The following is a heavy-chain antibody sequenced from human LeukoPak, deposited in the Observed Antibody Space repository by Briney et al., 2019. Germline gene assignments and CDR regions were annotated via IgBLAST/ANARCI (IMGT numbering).Heavy chain of an antibody. CDR2: ISYDGSNK. Sequence: GGSLRLSCAASGFTFSSYAMHWVRQAPGKGLEWVAVISYDGSNKYYADSVKGRFTISRDNSKNTLYLQMNSLRAEDTAVYYCARYCSSTSCSNPWGQGTLVTVSS. V-gene: IGHV3-30*01. CDR1: GFTFSSYA. J-gene: IGHJ5*02. CDR3: ARYCSSTSCSNP. D-gene: IGHD2-2*01.